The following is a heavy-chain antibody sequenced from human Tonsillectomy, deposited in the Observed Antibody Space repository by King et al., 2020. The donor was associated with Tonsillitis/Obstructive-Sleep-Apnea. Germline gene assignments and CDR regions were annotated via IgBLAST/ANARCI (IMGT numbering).Heavy chain of an antibody. CDR3: ARRDSGSDDQPLDEAFDI. Sequence: QLVQSGAEVKKPGESLKISCKGSGYSFTSYWIGWVRQMPGKGLEWMGIIYPGDSDTRYSPSLRGQVTISADKSISTASLQWSSLQASDTAMYYCARRDSGSDDQPLDEAFDIWGQGTMVTVSS. CDR1: GYSFTSYW. V-gene: IGHV5-51*03. D-gene: IGHD1-26*01. J-gene: IGHJ3*02. CDR2: IYPGDSDT.